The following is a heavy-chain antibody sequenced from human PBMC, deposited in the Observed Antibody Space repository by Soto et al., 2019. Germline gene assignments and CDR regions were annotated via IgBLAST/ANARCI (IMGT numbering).Heavy chain of an antibody. CDR2: INPNSGGT. CDR1: GYTFTGYY. V-gene: IGHV1-2*04. CDR3: ARATRPPFYCSGGTCYSYYGMDV. Sequence: ASVKVSCKASGYTFTGYYMHWVRQAPGQGLEWMGWINPNSGGTNYAQKFQGWVTMTRDTSISTAYMELSRLRSDDTAVYYCARATRPPFYCSGGTCYSYYGMDVWGQGTTVNVSS. D-gene: IGHD2-15*01. J-gene: IGHJ6*02.